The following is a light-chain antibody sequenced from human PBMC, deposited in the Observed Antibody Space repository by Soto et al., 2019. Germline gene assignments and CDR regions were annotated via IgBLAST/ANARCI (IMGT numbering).Light chain of an antibody. V-gene: IGKV3-15*01. CDR1: QSVSSN. CDR2: DAS. CDR3: QQYNHWPRT. Sequence: EIVMTQSPVTLSVSPGERTTLSCRASQSVSSNLAWYKQRPGQATRLLIYDASTRDTGIPSRVSGSGYGTEVTRTISSLQSEEFAVYYCQQYNHWPRTFGRGTKVDIK. J-gene: IGKJ1*01.